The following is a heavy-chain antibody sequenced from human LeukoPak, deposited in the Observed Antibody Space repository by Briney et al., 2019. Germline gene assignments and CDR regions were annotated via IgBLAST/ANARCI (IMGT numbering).Heavy chain of an antibody. CDR2: ISSSSNI. CDR1: GFIFSSFD. CDR3: ARGSDSSIYYGGD. J-gene: IGHJ4*02. Sequence: GGSLRLSCAASGFIFSSFDMHWVRQAPGKGLQWLSLISSSSNIYYADPVKGRFTISRDDAKNSLYLQMNSMRDEDTAVYFCARGSDSSIYYGGDWGQGTLVTVSS. V-gene: IGHV3-48*02. D-gene: IGHD3-22*01.